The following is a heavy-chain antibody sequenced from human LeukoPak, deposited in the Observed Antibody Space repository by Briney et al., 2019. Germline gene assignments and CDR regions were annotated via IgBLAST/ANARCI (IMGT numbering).Heavy chain of an antibody. D-gene: IGHD3-10*01. J-gene: IGHJ4*02. V-gene: IGHV3-23*01. CDR2: ISGSGDNT. Sequence: GGSLRLSCAASGFTFSGFALSWVRRTPGKGLEWVSGISGSGDNTLYADSVKGRFTISRDNSKNTLYLEMNSLRAEDTAVYYCANVWFGESNLDYWGQGTLVTASS. CDR1: GFTFSGFA. CDR3: ANVWFGESNLDY.